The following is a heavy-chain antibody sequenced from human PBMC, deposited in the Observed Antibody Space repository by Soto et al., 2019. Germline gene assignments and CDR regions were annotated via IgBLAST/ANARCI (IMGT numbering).Heavy chain of an antibody. CDR3: LRSRATDSRPDY. J-gene: IGHJ4*02. CDR1: GFTFSLYG. Sequence: FLRLSCAGSGFTFSLYGMIWVRQAPGKGLQWVASISSESRFIYYADSVRGRFSISRDDAKNSVFLQMNSLRAEDTALYFCLRSRATDSRPDYWGQGTLVTVSS. CDR2: ISSESRFI. D-gene: IGHD3-22*01. V-gene: IGHV3-21*01.